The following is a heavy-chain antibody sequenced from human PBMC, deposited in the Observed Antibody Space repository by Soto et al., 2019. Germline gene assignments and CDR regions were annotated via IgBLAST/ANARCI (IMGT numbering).Heavy chain of an antibody. J-gene: IGHJ6*02. CDR3: AGDQGYYYSGTDV. CDR2: IYTSGST. Sequence: ASETLSLTCTVSGGSISSYYWSWIRQPAGKGLEWIGRIYTSGSTHYNPSLKSRVTLSVDTSKNQFSLKLTSVTAADTAVYFYAGDQGYYYSGTDVWGQGTTVTAP. CDR1: GGSISSYY. V-gene: IGHV4-4*07.